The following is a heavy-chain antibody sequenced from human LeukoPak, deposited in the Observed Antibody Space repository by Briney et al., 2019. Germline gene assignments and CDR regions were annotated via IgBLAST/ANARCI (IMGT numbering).Heavy chain of an antibody. D-gene: IGHD3-22*01. Sequence: SETLSLTCTVSGGSISSGGYYWSWIRQHPGKGLEWIGYICYSGSTYYNPSLKSRVTISVDTSKNQFSQFSLKLSSVTAADTAVYYCARSTSGYYYAFDIWGQGTMVTVSS. V-gene: IGHV4-31*03. CDR1: GGSISSGGYY. J-gene: IGHJ3*02. CDR2: ICYSGST. CDR3: ARSTSGYYYAFDI.